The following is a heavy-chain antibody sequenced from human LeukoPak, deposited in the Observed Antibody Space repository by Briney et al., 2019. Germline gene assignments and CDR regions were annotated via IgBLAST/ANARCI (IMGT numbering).Heavy chain of an antibody. Sequence: SVKVSCKASGVTFSSYAISWVRQAPGQGLEWMGRIIPILGIANYAQKFQGGVTITADKSTSTAYMELSSLRSEDTAVYYCASVLRFLEWLLYWGQGTLVTVSS. D-gene: IGHD3-3*01. J-gene: IGHJ4*02. CDR1: GVTFSSYA. V-gene: IGHV1-69*04. CDR2: IIPILGIA. CDR3: ASVLRFLEWLLY.